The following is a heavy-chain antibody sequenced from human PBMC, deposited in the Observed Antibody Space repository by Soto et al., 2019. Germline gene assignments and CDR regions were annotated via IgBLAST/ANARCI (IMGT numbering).Heavy chain of an antibody. CDR3: ARHQNYDFWSGLFAFDI. CDR1: GYSFTSYW. V-gene: IGHV5-51*01. Sequence: GESLKISCKGSGYSFTSYWIGWVRQMPGKGLELMGIIYPGDSDTRYSPSFQGQVTISADKSISTAYLQWSSLKASDTAMYYCARHQNYDFWSGLFAFDIWGQGTMVTVSS. J-gene: IGHJ3*02. CDR2: IYPGDSDT. D-gene: IGHD3-3*01.